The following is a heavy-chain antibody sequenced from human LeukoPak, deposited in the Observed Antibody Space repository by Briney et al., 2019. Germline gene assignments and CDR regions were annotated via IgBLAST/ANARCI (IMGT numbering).Heavy chain of an antibody. CDR2: LFHTRGA. CDR1: GGSISGYY. J-gene: IGHJ3*02. Sequence: SETLSLTCSVSGGSISGYYWSWSRQPPGKGVEWIGNLFHTRGAWYKSSLKSRVTTSVDTSKNEFSLRLRSVTAADTAVYYCACRIRSGAFDIWGQGTMVTVSS. V-gene: IGHV4-59*01. CDR3: ACRIRSGAFDI.